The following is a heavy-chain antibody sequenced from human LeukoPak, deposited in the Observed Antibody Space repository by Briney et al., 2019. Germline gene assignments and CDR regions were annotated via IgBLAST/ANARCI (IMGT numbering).Heavy chain of an antibody. CDR2: INTNTGDP. D-gene: IGHD4-11*01. V-gene: IGHV7-4-1*02. CDR1: GYSFNSQG. CDR3: ARLSHLTTVTTFAH. Sequence: ASVKVSCKASGYSFNSQGVNWVRQAPGQGLEWVGWINTNTGDPTYAQGFTGRFVFSLDTSVSTAYLQISSLKAEDTAVYYCARLSHLTTVTTFAHWGQGTLVTVSS. J-gene: IGHJ4*02.